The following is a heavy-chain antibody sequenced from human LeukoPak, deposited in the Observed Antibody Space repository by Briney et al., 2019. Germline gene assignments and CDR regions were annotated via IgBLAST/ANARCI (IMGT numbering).Heavy chain of an antibody. CDR3: ARRARGVVRRGWFDP. D-gene: IGHD3-10*01. CDR1: GGSFSGYY. Sequence: SETLSLTCAVYGGSFSGYYWSRIRQPPGKGLEWIGEINHSGSTNYNPSLKSRVTISVDTSKNQFSLKLSSVTAADTAVYYCARRARGVVRRGWFDPWGQGTLVTVSS. V-gene: IGHV4-34*01. J-gene: IGHJ5*02. CDR2: INHSGST.